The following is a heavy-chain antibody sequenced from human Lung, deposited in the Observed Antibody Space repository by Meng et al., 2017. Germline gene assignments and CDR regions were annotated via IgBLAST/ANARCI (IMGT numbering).Heavy chain of an antibody. CDR1: GDSMSSSAYY. Sequence: VQLQESGPGLVKPSHTLSLTCTVTGDSMSSSAYYWSWIRQLPGKGLEWIGYISYSGSTYYSPSLKSRVSISVDTSKKYFSLRLTSVTAADTAVYYCARGDTSKEFDYWGQGTLVTVSS. J-gene: IGHJ4*02. CDR2: ISYSGST. CDR3: ARGDTSKEFDY. D-gene: IGHD5-18*01. V-gene: IGHV4-30-4*01.